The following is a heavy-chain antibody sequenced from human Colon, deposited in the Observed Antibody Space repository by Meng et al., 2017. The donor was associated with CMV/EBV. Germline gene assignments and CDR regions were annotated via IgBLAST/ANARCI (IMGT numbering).Heavy chain of an antibody. CDR3: ARAREVGYSAYDYYDF. V-gene: IGHV1-18*01. Sequence: YTFSSYGISWVRQAPGQGLEWMGWISTHNGNTDYAQKFQGRVTMTTDTLTSTAYMELTSLKSDDTAVFYCARAREVGYSAYDYYDFWGQGTLVTVSS. D-gene: IGHD5-12*01. CDR2: ISTHNGNT. CDR1: YTFSSYG. J-gene: IGHJ4*02.